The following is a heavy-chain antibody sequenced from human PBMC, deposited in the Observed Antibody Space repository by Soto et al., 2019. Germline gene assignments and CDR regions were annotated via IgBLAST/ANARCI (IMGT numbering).Heavy chain of an antibody. CDR1: GGSISSSNW. J-gene: IGHJ4*02. Sequence: NPSETLSLTCAVSGGSISSSNWWSWVRQPPGKGLEWIGEIYHSGSTNYNPSLKSRVTISVDKSKNQFSLKLSSVTAADTAVYYCARAPGYSSSWYLLYYFDYWGQGTLVTVSS. V-gene: IGHV4-4*02. CDR3: ARAPGYSSSWYLLYYFDY. D-gene: IGHD6-13*01. CDR2: IYHSGST.